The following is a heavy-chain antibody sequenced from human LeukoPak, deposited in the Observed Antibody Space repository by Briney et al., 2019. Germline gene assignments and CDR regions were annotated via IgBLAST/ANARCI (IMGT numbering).Heavy chain of an antibody. V-gene: IGHV3-7*01. CDR1: GFTFSSYW. CDR3: ASPYGDSLNYFDY. D-gene: IGHD4-17*01. CDR2: IKQDGSEK. Sequence: GGSLRLSCAASGFTFSSYWMSWVRQAPGKGLEWVANIKQDGSEKYYVDSVKGRFTISRDNAKNSLYLQMNSLRAEGTAVYYCASPYGDSLNYFDYWGQGTLVTVSS. J-gene: IGHJ4*02.